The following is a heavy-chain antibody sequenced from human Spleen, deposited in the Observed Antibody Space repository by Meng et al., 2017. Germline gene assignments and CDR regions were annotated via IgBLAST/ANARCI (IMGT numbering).Heavy chain of an antibody. CDR1: GDSVSNNSVA. CDR2: TYYKSKWYH. J-gene: IGHJ3*01. V-gene: IGHV6-1*01. D-gene: IGHD3-16*01. CDR3: ARAYPFNF. Sequence: QSRSLTCAISGDSVSNNSVAWTWIRQSPSRGLEWLGRTYYKSKWYHDYALSVKGRITINPDTSKNQFSLQLNSVTPEDTAVYYCARAYPFNFWGQGTMVTVSS.